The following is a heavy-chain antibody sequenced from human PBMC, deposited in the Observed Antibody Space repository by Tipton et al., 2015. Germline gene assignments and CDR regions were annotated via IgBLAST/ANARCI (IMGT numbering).Heavy chain of an antibody. D-gene: IGHD5-24*01. V-gene: IGHV4-38-2*02. CDR1: AYSITSDYY. J-gene: IGHJ6*02. CDR3: ARDLEHGMDV. CDR2: INHSGST. Sequence: TLSLTCAVSAYSITSDYYWGWIRQPPGKGLEWIGEINHSGSTNYNPSLKSRVTISVDTSKNQFSLILTSVTAADTAVYYCARDLEHGMDVWGQGTTVTVSS.